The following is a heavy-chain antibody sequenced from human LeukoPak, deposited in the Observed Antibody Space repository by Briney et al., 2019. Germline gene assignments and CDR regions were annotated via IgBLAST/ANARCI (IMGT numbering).Heavy chain of an antibody. CDR3: ARQGGGFWYFDL. CDR1: GVSISSYY. V-gene: IGHV4-59*08. Sequence: SETLSLTCTVSGVSISSYYWSWIRQPPGKGLEWIGYIYYSGSTNSNPSLKSRVTISVDTSKNHFSLKLSSVTAADTAVYYCARQGGGFWYFDLWGRGTLVTVSS. D-gene: IGHD6-25*01. J-gene: IGHJ2*01. CDR2: IYYSGST.